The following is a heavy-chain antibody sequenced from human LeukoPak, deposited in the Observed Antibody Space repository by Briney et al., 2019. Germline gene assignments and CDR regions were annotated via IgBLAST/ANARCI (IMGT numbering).Heavy chain of an antibody. D-gene: IGHD1-14*01. Sequence: GESLKTSCKGSGSSFTSYWIGWVRQMPGKGLEWMGIIYPGDSDTTYSPSFQGQVTISVDKSISTAYLQWSSLKASDTAMYYCARRAGPYYFDYWGQGTLVTVSS. CDR2: IYPGDSDT. CDR1: GSSFTSYW. J-gene: IGHJ4*02. CDR3: ARRAGPYYFDY. V-gene: IGHV5-51*01.